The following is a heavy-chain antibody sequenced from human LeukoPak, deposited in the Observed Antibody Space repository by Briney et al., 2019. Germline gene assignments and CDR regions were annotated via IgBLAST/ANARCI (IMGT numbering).Heavy chain of an antibody. D-gene: IGHD3-9*01. CDR2: ISHRGST. J-gene: IGHJ3*02. CDR1: GGSFSGYY. Sequence: SETLSLTCAVYGGSFSGYYWSWIRQPPGKGLEWIGEISHRGSTNYNPSLKSRVTISVDTSKNQFSLKLSSVTAADTAVYYCASNYDILTGPDAFDIWGQGTMLTVSS. V-gene: IGHV4-34*01. CDR3: ASNYDILTGPDAFDI.